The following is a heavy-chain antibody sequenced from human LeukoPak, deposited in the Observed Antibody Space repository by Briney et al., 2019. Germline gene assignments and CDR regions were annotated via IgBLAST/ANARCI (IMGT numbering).Heavy chain of an antibody. CDR1: GFTFSSYG. V-gene: IGHV3-30*18. CDR3: AKVVVVDEDDAFDI. J-gene: IGHJ3*02. D-gene: IGHD2-15*01. CDR2: ISYDGSNK. Sequence: GGSLRLSCAGSGFTFSSYGMHWVRQAPGKGLEWVAVISYDGSNKYYADSVKGRFTISRDNSKNTLYLQMNSLRAEDTAVYYCAKVVVVDEDDAFDIWGQGTMVTVSS.